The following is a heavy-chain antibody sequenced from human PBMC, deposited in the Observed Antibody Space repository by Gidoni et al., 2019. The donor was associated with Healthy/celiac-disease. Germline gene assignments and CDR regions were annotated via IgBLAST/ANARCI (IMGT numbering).Heavy chain of an antibody. CDR1: GFTFSSYW. J-gene: IGHJ4*02. V-gene: IGHV3-74*01. CDR3: ARDVGVVPAAICLTD. CDR2: INSDGSST. Sequence: EVQLVESGGGLVQPGGSLRLSCAASGFTFSSYWMDWGRQAPGKGLVWVSRINSDGSSTSYADSVKGRFTISRDNAKNTLYLQMNSLRAEDTAVYYCARDVGVVPAAICLTDWGQGTLVTVSS. D-gene: IGHD2-2*02.